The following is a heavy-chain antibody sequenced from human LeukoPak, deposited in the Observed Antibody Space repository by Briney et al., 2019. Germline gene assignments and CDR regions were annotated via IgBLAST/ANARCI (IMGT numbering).Heavy chain of an antibody. J-gene: IGHJ4*02. CDR3: ARTGIAVAGTVY. CDR1: GYTFTGYY. CDR2: INPNSGGT. D-gene: IGHD6-19*01. V-gene: IGHV1-2*06. Sequence: ASVKVSCKASGYTFTGYYMHWVRQAPGQGLEWMGRINPNSGGTNYAQKFQGRVTMTRDTSISTAYMELSRLRSDDTAVYYCARTGIAVAGTVYWGQETLVTVSS.